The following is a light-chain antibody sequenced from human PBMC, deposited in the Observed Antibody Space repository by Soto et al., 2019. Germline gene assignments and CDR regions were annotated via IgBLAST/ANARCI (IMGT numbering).Light chain of an antibody. J-gene: IGKJ5*01. V-gene: IGKV3-11*01. CDR2: DVS. CDR3: QQRSSWHRMYT. CDR1: QSDGNY. Sequence: SVLTQSPATLSLSPGERATLSCRASQSDGNYIAWYQQKPGQPPRLLIYDVSNRATGVPARFSGSGSGTDFTLTISSLEPEDFGVYHCQQRSSWHRMYTFGQGTRLEIK.